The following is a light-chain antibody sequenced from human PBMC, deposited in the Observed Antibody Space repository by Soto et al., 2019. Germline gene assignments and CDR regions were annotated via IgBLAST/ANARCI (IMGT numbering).Light chain of an antibody. V-gene: IGKV3-20*01. J-gene: IGKJ1*01. Sequence: EIVLTQSPGTLSLSPGERATLSCRASQSVSTNYLAWYHHKPGQAPRLLTYDASSRATGIPDRFSGSGSGTDFTLTISRLEPEDCAVYYCQQYGSSPQTFGQGTKVEIK. CDR3: QQYGSSPQT. CDR1: QSVSTNY. CDR2: DAS.